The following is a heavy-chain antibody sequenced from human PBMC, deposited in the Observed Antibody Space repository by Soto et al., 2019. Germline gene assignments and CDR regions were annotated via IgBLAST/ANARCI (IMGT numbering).Heavy chain of an antibody. Sequence: QVQLQESGPGLVKPSQTLSLTCTVSGGSISSGDNYWSWIRQPPGKGLEWIGFIYYSGSTYYNPSLKSRVTISVDTSKNQFSLKLSSVTAADTAVYYCASGNDSSGYYLPIFDYWGQGTLVTVSS. CDR2: IYYSGST. J-gene: IGHJ4*02. CDR1: GGSISSGDNY. D-gene: IGHD3-22*01. V-gene: IGHV4-30-4*01. CDR3: ASGNDSSGYYLPIFDY.